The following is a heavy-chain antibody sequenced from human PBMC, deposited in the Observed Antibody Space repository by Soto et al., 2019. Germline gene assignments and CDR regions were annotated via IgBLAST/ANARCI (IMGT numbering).Heavy chain of an antibody. Sequence: ASVKVSCKVSGYTLTELSMHWVRQPPGKGLEWMGGFDPEDGEAIYAQKFQGRVTMTEDTSTDTAYMELSSLRSEDTAVYYCATVFYYYDSSGYFCYWGQGTLVTVSS. D-gene: IGHD3-22*01. CDR1: GYTLTELS. CDR3: ATVFYYYDSSGYFCY. V-gene: IGHV1-24*01. J-gene: IGHJ4*02. CDR2: FDPEDGEA.